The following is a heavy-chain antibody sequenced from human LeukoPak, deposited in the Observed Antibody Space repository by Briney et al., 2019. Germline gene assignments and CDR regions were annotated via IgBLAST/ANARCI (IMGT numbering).Heavy chain of an antibody. V-gene: IGHV4-59*01. D-gene: IGHD3-10*01. CDR1: GGSISSYF. CDR3: ARGGSLYYGSGSYGH. J-gene: IGHJ4*02. CDR2: IYYSGST. Sequence: PSETLSLTCTVSGGSISSYFWSWFRQPPGKGLEWIGYIYYSGSTTYNPSLKSRVTLSIDTSTNQFSLKLNSVTAADTAVYYCARGGSLYYGSGSYGHWGQGTLVTVSS.